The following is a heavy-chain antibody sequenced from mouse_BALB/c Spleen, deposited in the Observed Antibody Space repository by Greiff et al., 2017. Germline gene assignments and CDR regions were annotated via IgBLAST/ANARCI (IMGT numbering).Heavy chain of an antibody. D-gene: IGHD1-2*01. V-gene: IGHV1S81*02. J-gene: IGHJ1*01. CDR2: INPSNGGT. Sequence: QVQLQQSGAELVKPGASVKLSCKASGYTFTSYYMYWVKQRPGQGLEWIGEINPSNGGTNSNEKFKSKATLTVDKSSSSAYMQLSSLTSEDSAVYYGQSHYCGSWYIDVWGAGTTVTVSS. CDR3: QSHYCGSWYIDV. CDR1: GYTFTSYY.